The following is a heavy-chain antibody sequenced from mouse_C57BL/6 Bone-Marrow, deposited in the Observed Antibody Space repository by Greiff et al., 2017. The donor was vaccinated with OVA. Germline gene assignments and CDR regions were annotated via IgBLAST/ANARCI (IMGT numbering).Heavy chain of an antibody. Sequence: VQGVESGAELVRPGTSVKMSCKASGYTFTNYWIGWAKQRPGHGLEWIGDIYPGGGYTNYNEKFKGKATLTADKSSSTAYMQFSSLTSEDSAIYYCARWSYAMDYWGQGTSVTVSS. CDR1: GYTFTNYW. CDR2: IYPGGGYT. CDR3: ARWSYAMDY. V-gene: IGHV1-63*01. J-gene: IGHJ4*01.